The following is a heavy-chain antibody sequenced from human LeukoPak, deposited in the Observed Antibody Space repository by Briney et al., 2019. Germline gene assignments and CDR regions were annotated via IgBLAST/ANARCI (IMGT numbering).Heavy chain of an antibody. J-gene: IGHJ4*02. Sequence: PGESLKISCKGSGYSFTSYWIGWVRQMPGKGLEWMGIIYPGDSDTRYSPSFQGQVTISADKSISTAYLQWSSLKASDTAMYYCARGYYGSGGLYCFEYWGQGTLLTVSS. CDR1: GYSFTSYW. D-gene: IGHD3-10*01. CDR2: IYPGDSDT. V-gene: IGHV5-51*01. CDR3: ARGYYGSGGLYCFEY.